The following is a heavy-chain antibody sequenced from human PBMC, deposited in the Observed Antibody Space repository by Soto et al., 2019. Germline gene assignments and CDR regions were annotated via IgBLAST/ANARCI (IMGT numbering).Heavy chain of an antibody. CDR2: IIGSGGST. CDR3: AKTVYYGSGSYCFDY. J-gene: IGHJ4*02. V-gene: IGHV3-23*01. CDR1: GFMFSTHV. D-gene: IGHD3-10*01. Sequence: EVQLLESGGGLVQPGGSLRLSCAASGFMFSTHVMTWVRQAPGKGPEWVADIIGSGGSTYYADSVRGRFTISRDNSKNTLYLQLTRLRAEDTALYYCAKTVYYGSGSYCFDYCGQGTLVTVSS.